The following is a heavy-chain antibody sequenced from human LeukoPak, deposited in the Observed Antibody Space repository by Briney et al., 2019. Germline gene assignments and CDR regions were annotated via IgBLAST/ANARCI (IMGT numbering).Heavy chain of an antibody. CDR2: IYYSGST. D-gene: IGHD6-6*01. CDR1: GGSISSGGYY. Sequence: PSGTLSLTCTVSGGSISSGGYYWSWIRQHPGKGLEWIGYIYYSGSTYYNPSLKSRVTISVDTSKNQFSLKLSSVTAADTAVYYCARDRAARPHFDYRGQGTLVTVSS. CDR3: ARDRAARPHFDY. J-gene: IGHJ4*02. V-gene: IGHV4-31*03.